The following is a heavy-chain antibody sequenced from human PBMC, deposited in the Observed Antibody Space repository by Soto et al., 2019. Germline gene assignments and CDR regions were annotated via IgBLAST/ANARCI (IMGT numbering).Heavy chain of an antibody. J-gene: IGHJ6*02. V-gene: IGHV1-3*01. CDR1: GYTFTSYA. CDR2: INAGNGNT. CDR3: ARGLYNWNGHYYYYGMDV. Sequence: QVQLVQSGAEVKKPGASVKVSCKASGYTFTSYAMHWVRQAPGQRLEWMGWINAGNGNTKYSQKFQGRVTITRDTSASTAYLELSSLSSEDTAVYYCARGLYNWNGHYYYYGMDVWGQGTTVTVSS. D-gene: IGHD1-20*01.